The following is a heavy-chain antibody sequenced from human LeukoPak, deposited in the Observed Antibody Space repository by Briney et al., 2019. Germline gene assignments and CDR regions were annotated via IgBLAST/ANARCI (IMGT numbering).Heavy chain of an antibody. J-gene: IGHJ6*02. CDR3: ARDIVVVVAAFPLYYYYYGMDV. Sequence: ASVKFSCKASGYTFPSYGISWVRQAPGQGLEWMGWISAYNGNTNYAQKLQGRVTMTTDTSTSTAYMELRSLRSDDTAVYYCARDIVVVVAAFPLYYYYYGMDVWGQGTTVTVSS. D-gene: IGHD2-15*01. V-gene: IGHV1-18*01. CDR2: ISAYNGNT. CDR1: GYTFPSYG.